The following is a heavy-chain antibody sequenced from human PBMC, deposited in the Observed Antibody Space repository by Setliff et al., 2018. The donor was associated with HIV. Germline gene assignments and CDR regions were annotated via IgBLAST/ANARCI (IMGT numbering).Heavy chain of an antibody. V-gene: IGHV4-34*10. CDR1: GGSLSGYY. D-gene: IGHD6-6*01. CDR3: ARSSQYGNLNWFDP. J-gene: IGHJ5*02. Sequence: SETLSLTCAVYGGSLSGYYWNWIRQPPGKGLEWIGEINYRGDTNYNPSFKNRLAMSVDTSKNQFSLDLTSVTAADTAVYFCARSSQYGNLNWFDPWGRGTLVTVSS. CDR2: INYRGDT.